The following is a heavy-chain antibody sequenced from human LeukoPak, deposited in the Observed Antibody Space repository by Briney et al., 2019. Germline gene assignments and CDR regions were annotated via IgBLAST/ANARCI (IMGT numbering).Heavy chain of an antibody. CDR2: INPNSGGT. V-gene: IGHV1-2*06. CDR1: GYTFTGYY. D-gene: IGHD6-6*01. J-gene: IGHJ4*02. Sequence: ASVKVSCKASGYTFTGYYMHWVRQAPGQGLEWMGRINPNSGGTNYAQKFQGRVTMTRDTSISTAYMEPSRLRSDDTAVYYCARDRSVWRPQLVYWGQGTLVTVSS. CDR3: ARDRSVWRPQLVY.